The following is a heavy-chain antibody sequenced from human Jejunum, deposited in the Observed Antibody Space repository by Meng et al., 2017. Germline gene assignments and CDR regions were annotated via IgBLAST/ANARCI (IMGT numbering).Heavy chain of an antibody. V-gene: IGHV3-66*02. CDR3: VRDDCSAPDDY. Sequence: GESLKISCAASGFSVSSKYMSWVRQAPGKGLEWVSVIYSGGSTHYADAVKSRFTITRDNSKNTLYLQMNSLRAEDTAEYYCVRDDCSAPDDYWGQGTLVTVSS. J-gene: IGHJ4*02. CDR2: IYSGGST. CDR1: GFSVSSKY. D-gene: IGHD3-10*02.